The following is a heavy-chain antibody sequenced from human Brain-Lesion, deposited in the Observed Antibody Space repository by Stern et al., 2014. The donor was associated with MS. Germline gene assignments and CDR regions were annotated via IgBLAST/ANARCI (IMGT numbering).Heavy chain of an antibody. Sequence: VQLVASGGCLVQPGGSLRLSCAGSGFSLSSYWMSWVRQAPGKCPGLLATIKPDGSERYYVDYVKGRFTISRDNSKNSVFLQMNSLRVDDTSVYYCARDCGSGSCYQTQYYYGVDVWGQGTTVIVSS. D-gene: IGHD2-15*01. J-gene: IGHJ6*02. CDR3: ARDCGSGSCYQTQYYYGVDV. CDR2: IKPDGSER. CDR1: GFSLSSYW. V-gene: IGHV3-7*01.